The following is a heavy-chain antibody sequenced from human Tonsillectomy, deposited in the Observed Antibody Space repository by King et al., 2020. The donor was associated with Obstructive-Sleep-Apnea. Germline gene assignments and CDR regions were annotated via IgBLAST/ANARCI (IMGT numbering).Heavy chain of an antibody. CDR2: TGTVGDT. V-gene: IGHV3-13*01. J-gene: IGHJ4*02. Sequence: VQLVESGGGLVQPGGSLRLSCGASGFTYSRYDMHWVRQGIGKGLEWVAGTGTVGDTYYPGSVKGRFTISREDAKKSVYLQMNNLRVGDMAVYYCASGSEEGTLDFAYWGQGTLVTVSS. D-gene: IGHD3-10*01. CDR3: ASGSEEGTLDFAY. CDR1: GFTYSRYD.